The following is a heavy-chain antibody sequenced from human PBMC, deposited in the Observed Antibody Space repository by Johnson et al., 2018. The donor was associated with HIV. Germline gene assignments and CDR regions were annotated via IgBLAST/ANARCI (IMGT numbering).Heavy chain of an antibody. CDR3: ARDGGIGSTREDAFDI. Sequence: QVQLVESGGGVVQPGRSLRLSCAASGFTFSSYALHWVRQAPGKGLEWVAVISYHGSNKYYADSGKGRFNISRDTSKNTLYLQMNSLRDEDTAVYYCARDGGIGSTREDAFDIWGQGTMVIVSS. J-gene: IGHJ3*02. CDR2: ISYHGSNK. V-gene: IGHV3-30-3*01. D-gene: IGHD2-2*01. CDR1: GFTFSSYA.